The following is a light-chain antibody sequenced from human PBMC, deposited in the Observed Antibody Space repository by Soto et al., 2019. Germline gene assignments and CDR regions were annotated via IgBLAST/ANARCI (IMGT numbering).Light chain of an antibody. CDR3: QRYNNWSPIT. CDR1: QSVSSN. CDR2: GAS. J-gene: IGKJ5*01. Sequence: EIVMTQSPATLSVSPGERATLSCRASQSVSSNLAWYQQKPGQAPRLLIYGASTRATGIPARFSGSGSGTEFTLTISSLQSEDFEFYYCQRYNNWSPITFGQGTRLEIK. V-gene: IGKV3D-15*01.